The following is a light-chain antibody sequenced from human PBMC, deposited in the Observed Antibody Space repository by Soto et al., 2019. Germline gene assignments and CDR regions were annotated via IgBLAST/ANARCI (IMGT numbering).Light chain of an antibody. Sequence: QSALTQPASVSGSPGQSITISCTGTSSDVGGYNYVSWYQQHPGKAPKLMIYAVTDRPSGVSSRFSGSKSANTASLTIPGLQAEDEADYYCCSYAGSSTHYVFGTGTKVTVL. J-gene: IGLJ1*01. CDR3: CSYAGSSTHYV. CDR2: AVT. CDR1: SSDVGGYNY. V-gene: IGLV2-14*01.